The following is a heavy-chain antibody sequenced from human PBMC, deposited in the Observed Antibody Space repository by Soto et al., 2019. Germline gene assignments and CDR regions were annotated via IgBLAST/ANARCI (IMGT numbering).Heavy chain of an antibody. CDR2: ISYDGSNK. V-gene: IGHV3-30*18. CDR3: AKCYSKGDSYYYYGMDV. J-gene: IGHJ6*02. CDR1: GFTFSSYG. D-gene: IGHD4-4*01. Sequence: QVQLVESGGGVVQPGRSLRLSCAASGFTFSSYGMHWVRQAPGKWLEWVAVISYDGSNKYYADSVKGRFTISRDNSKNTLYLQMNSLRAEDTAVYYCAKCYSKGDSYYYYGMDVWGQGTTVTVSS.